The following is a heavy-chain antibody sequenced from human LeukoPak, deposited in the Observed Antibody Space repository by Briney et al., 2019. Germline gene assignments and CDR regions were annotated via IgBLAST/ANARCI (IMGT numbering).Heavy chain of an antibody. CDR2: ISWNSGSI. CDR1: GFTFDDYA. V-gene: IGHV3-9*01. D-gene: IGHD3-22*01. J-gene: IGHJ4*02. CDR3: AKDTDYYDSSGAFVY. Sequence: PGRSLRLSCAASGFTFDDYAMHWVRHAPGKGLEWVSGISWNSGSIGYADSVKGRFTISRDNAKNSLYLQMNSLRAEDTALYYCAKDTDYYDSSGAFVYWGQGTLVTVSS.